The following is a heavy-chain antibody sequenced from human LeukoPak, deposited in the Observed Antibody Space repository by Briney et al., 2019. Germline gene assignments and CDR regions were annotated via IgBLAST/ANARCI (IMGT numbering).Heavy chain of an antibody. D-gene: IGHD6-6*01. CDR1: GDSLTRNYYY. J-gene: IGHJ4*02. V-gene: IGHV4-39*01. Sequence: SETLSLTCTVSGDSLTRNYYYWGWIRQPPGKGLEWIGSFYYSGSTYYNPSLKSRVTISVDTSKNQFSLKLSSVTAADTAVYYCAGDPSIAARRAFGLDYWGQGTLVTVSS. CDR2: FYYSGST. CDR3: AGDPSIAARRAFGLDY.